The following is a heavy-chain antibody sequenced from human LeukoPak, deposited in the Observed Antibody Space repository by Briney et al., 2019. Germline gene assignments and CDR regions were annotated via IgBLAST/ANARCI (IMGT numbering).Heavy chain of an antibody. D-gene: IGHD1-1*01. CDR3: ARSPAGQLDY. CDR1: GYTFTSYG. J-gene: IGHJ4*02. V-gene: IGHV1-18*01. CDR2: ISAYNGNT. Sequence: GASVKVSCKASGYTFTSYGISWGRQAPGRGMEWMGWISAYNGNTNYAQKLQGRVAMTTDTSTSTAYMELRSLRSDDTAVYYCARSPAGQLDYWGQGTLVTVSS.